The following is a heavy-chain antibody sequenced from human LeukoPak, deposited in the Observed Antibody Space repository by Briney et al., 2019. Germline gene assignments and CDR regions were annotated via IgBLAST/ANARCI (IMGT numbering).Heavy chain of an antibody. CDR2: IDTSGDTI. J-gene: IGHJ4*02. CDR3: ARNGYFNY. CDR1: GFTFSTFE. D-gene: IGHD1-14*01. V-gene: IGHV3-48*03. Sequence: PGGSLRLSCAASGFTFSTFEMNWVRQAPEKGLEWVSYIDTSGDTIYYADSVKGRFTISGDNAKNSLYLQMNSLRAEDTAVYYCARNGYFNYWGQGTLVTVSS.